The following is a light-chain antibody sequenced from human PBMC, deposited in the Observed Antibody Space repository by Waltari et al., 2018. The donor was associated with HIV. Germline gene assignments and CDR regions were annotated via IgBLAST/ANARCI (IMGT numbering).Light chain of an antibody. CDR1: TPNIGSNT. Sequence: QSVLTQPPSTSGTPGQRVTISRSGSTPNIGSNTVNWYQQPPRTAPKLVIYTNNQRMPGVPDRFTGSKSGTSASLAISGLQSEDEAHYYCAVWDDSLNGNVIFGGGTKLTVL. CDR2: TNN. CDR3: AVWDDSLNGNVI. J-gene: IGLJ2*01. V-gene: IGLV1-44*01.